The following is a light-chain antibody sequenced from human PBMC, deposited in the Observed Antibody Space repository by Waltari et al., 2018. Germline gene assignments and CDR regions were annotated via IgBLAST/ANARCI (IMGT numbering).Light chain of an antibody. Sequence: SYELTQPPSVSVSPGQTASITCSGDKLGDAYACWYQQKPGQSPVLVIYQDTKRPSWIPERCSGSNSGNTATLTISGTQAMDEADYYCQAWDSSTSHVVFGGGTKLTVL. CDR2: QDT. J-gene: IGLJ2*01. V-gene: IGLV3-1*01. CDR3: QAWDSSTSHVV. CDR1: KLGDAY.